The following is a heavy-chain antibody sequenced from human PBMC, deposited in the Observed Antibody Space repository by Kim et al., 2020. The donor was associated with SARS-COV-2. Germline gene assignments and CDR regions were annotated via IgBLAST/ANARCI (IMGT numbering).Heavy chain of an antibody. CDR3: ARGPFEWLYNAFFDY. V-gene: IGHV1-69*01. J-gene: IGHJ4*02. D-gene: IGHD3-3*01. Sequence: AQKFQGRVTITADESTSTAYMELSSLRSEDTAVYYCARGPFEWLYNAFFDYWGQGTLVTVSS.